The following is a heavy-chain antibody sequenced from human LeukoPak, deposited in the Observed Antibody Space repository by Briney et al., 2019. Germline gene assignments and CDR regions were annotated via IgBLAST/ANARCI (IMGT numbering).Heavy chain of an antibody. D-gene: IGHD3-9*01. V-gene: IGHV5-51*01. Sequence: GESLKISCKGSGYSFTSYWIGWVRQMPGKGLEWMGIIFPGDSDTTYSPSFQGQVTISVDKSITTAYLQWSSLKASDTAMYFCARRANILTGYLNAFDIWGQGTMVTVSS. CDR1: GYSFTSYW. CDR2: IFPGDSDT. CDR3: ARRANILTGYLNAFDI. J-gene: IGHJ3*02.